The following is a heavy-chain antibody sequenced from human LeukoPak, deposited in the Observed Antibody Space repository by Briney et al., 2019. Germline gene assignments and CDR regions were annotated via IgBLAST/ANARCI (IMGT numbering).Heavy chain of an antibody. J-gene: IGHJ4*02. Sequence: ASVKVSCKASGYTFTDYYLHWVRQAPGDGLEWMGWINPKSHGTKYAQKFQGRVTMTRDTSISTAYMELSRLRSDDTAVYYCASASGDITGTTLIFDHWGQGTLVTVSS. CDR2: INPKSHGT. D-gene: IGHD1-20*01. CDR1: GYTFTDYY. V-gene: IGHV1-2*02. CDR3: ASASGDITGTTLIFDH.